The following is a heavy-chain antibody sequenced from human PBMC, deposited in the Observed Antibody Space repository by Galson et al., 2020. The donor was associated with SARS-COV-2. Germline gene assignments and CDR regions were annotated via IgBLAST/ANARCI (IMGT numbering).Heavy chain of an antibody. CDR2: ISWDSRTI. Sequence: QTGGSLRLSCAASELTFDDYAMHWVRQSSGKGLEWVSGISWDSRTIGYADSVKGRFTISRDNAKNSLYLQMNSLRAEDTALYYCAKSRGDGLLLSRFDSWGQGTLVTGSS. V-gene: IGHV3-9*01. CDR1: ELTFDDYA. D-gene: IGHD2-21*02. CDR3: AKSRGDGLLLSRFDS. J-gene: IGHJ4*02.